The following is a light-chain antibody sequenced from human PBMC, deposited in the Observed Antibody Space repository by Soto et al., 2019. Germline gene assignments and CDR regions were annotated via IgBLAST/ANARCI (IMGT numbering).Light chain of an antibody. CDR3: HQHNNWPPRT. CDR2: GAS. V-gene: IGKV3-15*01. J-gene: IGKJ1*01. Sequence: IDMTQTPATLSAAPGDRATLSCRASQSVSSSLAGYQQRPGQAPRHLSYGASTRATGSPARCCGGSAATEFSPTTTSRLYEDFAACYYHQHNNWPPRTFGQGTKVDIK. CDR1: QSVSSS.